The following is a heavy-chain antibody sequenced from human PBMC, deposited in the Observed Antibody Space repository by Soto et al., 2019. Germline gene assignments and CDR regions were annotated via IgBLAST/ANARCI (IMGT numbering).Heavy chain of an antibody. V-gene: IGHV4-59*08. CDR2: IYYSGST. J-gene: IGHJ6*02. CDR3: ARLKWEPGFYYYYGMDV. D-gene: IGHD1-26*01. CDR1: GGSISSYY. Sequence: SETLSLTSTVSGGSISSYYWSWIRQPPGKGLEWIGYIYYSGSTNYNPSLKSRVTISVDTSKNQFSLKLSSVTAADTAVYYCARLKWEPGFYYYYGMDVWGQGTTVT.